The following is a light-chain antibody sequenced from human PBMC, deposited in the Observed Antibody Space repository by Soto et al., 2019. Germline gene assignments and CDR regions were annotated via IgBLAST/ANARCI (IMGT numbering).Light chain of an antibody. V-gene: IGKV3-15*01. Sequence: IVMTHSPATLSVSAWERATLSCGSSQSVSSNLAWYQQKPGQAPRLLIYGASTRATGIPARFSGSGSGTEFTLTISSLQSEDFAVYYCQQYNNWPPVTFGQGTKVDIK. CDR2: GAS. CDR1: QSVSSN. CDR3: QQYNNWPPVT. J-gene: IGKJ1*01.